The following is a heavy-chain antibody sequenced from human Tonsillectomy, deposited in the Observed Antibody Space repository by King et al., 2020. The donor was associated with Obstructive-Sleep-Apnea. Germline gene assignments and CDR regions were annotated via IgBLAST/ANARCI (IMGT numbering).Heavy chain of an antibody. CDR2: ISYDGSNK. J-gene: IGHJ6*02. D-gene: IGHD3-10*01. Sequence: QLVQSGGGVVQPGRSLRLSCAASGFTFSSFGMHWVRQAPGKGLEWVAVISYDGSNKYYADSVKGRFTMSRDNSKNTLYLQMNSLRAEDTAVYYCAKYSLYTSGSYAMDVWGQGTTVTVSS. V-gene: IGHV3-30*18. CDR1: GFTFSSFG. CDR3: AKYSLYTSGSYAMDV.